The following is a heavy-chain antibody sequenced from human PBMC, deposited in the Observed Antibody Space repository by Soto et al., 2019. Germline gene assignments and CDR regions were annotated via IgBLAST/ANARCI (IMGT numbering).Heavy chain of an antibody. Sequence: PGGSLRLSCAASGFTFSDYAMHWVRQAPGKGLEWVAVVSHDGKNTHYADSVKGRFTFSRDSSKNTVSLEMTSLRAEDTAFYYCAKGGRQWLVTSDFNYWGQGALVTVSS. CDR3: AKGGRQWLVTSDFNY. CDR1: GFTFSDYA. CDR2: VSHDGKNT. D-gene: IGHD6-19*01. V-gene: IGHV3-30*18. J-gene: IGHJ4*02.